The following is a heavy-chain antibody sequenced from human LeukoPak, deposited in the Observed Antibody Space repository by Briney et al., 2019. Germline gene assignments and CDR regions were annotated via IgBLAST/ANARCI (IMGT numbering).Heavy chain of an antibody. CDR2: IWYDGHNK. CDR3: AREWGLIAVAGGPGY. V-gene: IGHV3-33*01. Sequence: GGSLRLSCVASGFTFSKYCMSRVRQAPGKGLEWLAIIWYDGHNKYYADSVKGRFTISRDNSKNTLFLEMTDVRAEDTAVYYCAREWGLIAVAGGPGYWGQGALVTVSS. D-gene: IGHD6-19*01. CDR1: GFTFSKYC. J-gene: IGHJ4*02.